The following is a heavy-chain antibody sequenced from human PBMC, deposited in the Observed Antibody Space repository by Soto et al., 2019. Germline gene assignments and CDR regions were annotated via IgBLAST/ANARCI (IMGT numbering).Heavy chain of an antibody. Sequence: SETLSLTCTVSGGSISSYYWSWIRQPAGKGLEWIGRIYTSGSTNYNPSLKSRVTMSVDTSKNQFSLKLSSVTAADTAVYYCARESNGWVGYYYYGMDVWGQGTTVTVSS. CDR3: ARESNGWVGYYYYGMDV. CDR2: IYTSGST. CDR1: GGSISSYY. J-gene: IGHJ6*02. V-gene: IGHV4-4*07. D-gene: IGHD1-26*01.